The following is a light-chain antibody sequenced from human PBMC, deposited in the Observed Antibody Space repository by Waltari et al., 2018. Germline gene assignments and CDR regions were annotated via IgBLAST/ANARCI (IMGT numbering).Light chain of an antibody. CDR2: AAS. Sequence: DILMTQSPSSLSASVGDRVTITCRASQGIGDNLGWYQQKPGKAPKRLIYAASTLQFGVPSRFSGSGSGTEFTLTISSLQPEDFATYYCPQHNTYPWTFGQGTKVEIK. CDR3: PQHNTYPWT. V-gene: IGKV1-17*01. CDR1: QGIGDN. J-gene: IGKJ1*01.